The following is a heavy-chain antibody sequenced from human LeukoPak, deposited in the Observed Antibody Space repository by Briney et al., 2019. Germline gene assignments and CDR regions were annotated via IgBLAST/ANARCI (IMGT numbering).Heavy chain of an antibody. Sequence: PGGSLRLSCTASGFTVSSNSMSWVRQAPGKGLEWVSVIYSGGSTFYADSVKGRFTISRDNSKNTLYLQMNSLRAEDTAVYYCARLRSRAYWGQGTLVTVSS. CDR3: ARLRSRAY. CDR1: GFTVSSNS. CDR2: IYSGGST. J-gene: IGHJ4*02. V-gene: IGHV3-53*01. D-gene: IGHD3-10*01.